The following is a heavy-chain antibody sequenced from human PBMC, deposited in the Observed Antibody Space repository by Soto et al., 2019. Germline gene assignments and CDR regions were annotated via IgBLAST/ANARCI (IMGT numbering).Heavy chain of an antibody. CDR2: INHSGST. J-gene: IGHJ5*02. V-gene: IGHV4-34*01. CDR3: ARRAYDFWSGYAPGWFDP. CDR1: GGSFSGYY. D-gene: IGHD3-3*01. Sequence: PSETLSLPCAVYGGSFSGYYWSWIRQPPGKGLEWIGEINHSGSTNYNPSLKSRVTISVDTSKNQFSLKLCSVTAADTAVYYCARRAYDFWSGYAPGWFDPWGQGTLVTVSS.